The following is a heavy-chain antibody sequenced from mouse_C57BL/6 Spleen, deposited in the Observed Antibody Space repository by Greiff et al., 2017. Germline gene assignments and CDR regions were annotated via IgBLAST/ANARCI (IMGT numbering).Heavy chain of an antibody. CDR2: IDPEDGET. Sequence: VQLQQSGAELVKPGASVKLSCTASGFNIKDYYMHWVKQRTEQGLEWIGRIDPEDGETNYAPKFQGKATITADTSSNTAYLQLSSLTSEDTAVYYCARSLITSVVATDAMDYWGQGTSVTVSS. V-gene: IGHV14-2*01. D-gene: IGHD1-1*01. J-gene: IGHJ4*01. CDR3: ARSLITSVVATDAMDY. CDR1: GFNIKDYY.